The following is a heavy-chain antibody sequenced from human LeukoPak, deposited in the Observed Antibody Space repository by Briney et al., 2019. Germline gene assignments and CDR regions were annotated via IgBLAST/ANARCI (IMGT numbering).Heavy chain of an antibody. CDR2: IYSGGNT. Sequence: PGGSLRLSCAASGFTVSNNYMSWVRPAPGKGLEWVSIIYSGGNTYYADSLKGRFSISRDNSKNTLYLQMNSLRAEDTAVYYCTTVSSRRFDYWGQGTLVTVSS. CDR1: GFTVSNNY. CDR3: TTVSSRRFDY. J-gene: IGHJ4*02. V-gene: IGHV3-66*01.